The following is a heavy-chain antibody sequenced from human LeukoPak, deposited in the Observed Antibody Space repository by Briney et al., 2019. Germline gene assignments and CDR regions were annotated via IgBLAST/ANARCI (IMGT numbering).Heavy chain of an antibody. CDR2: IYTSGST. V-gene: IGHV4-61*02. CDR3: ARLIAVAGHNDY. CDR1: GGSISSGSYY. D-gene: IGHD6-19*01. Sequence: SQTLSLTCTVSGGSISSGSYYWSWIRQPAGKGLEWIGRIYTSGSTNYNPSLKSRVTISVDTSKNQFSLKLSSVTAADTAVYYCARLIAVAGHNDYWGQGTLVTVSS. J-gene: IGHJ4*02.